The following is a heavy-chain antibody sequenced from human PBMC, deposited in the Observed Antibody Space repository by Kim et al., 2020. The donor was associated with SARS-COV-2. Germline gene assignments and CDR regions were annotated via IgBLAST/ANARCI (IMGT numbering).Heavy chain of an antibody. CDR3: ASWATPQAGFDP. D-gene: IGHD5-12*01. Sequence: GGSLRLSCAASGFTVSSNYMSWVRQAPGKGLEWVSVIYSGGSTYYADSVKGRFTISRDNSKNTLYLQMNSLRAEDTAVYYCASWATPQAGFDPWGQGTLVTVSS. J-gene: IGHJ5*02. CDR1: GFTVSSNY. V-gene: IGHV3-53*01. CDR2: IYSGGST.